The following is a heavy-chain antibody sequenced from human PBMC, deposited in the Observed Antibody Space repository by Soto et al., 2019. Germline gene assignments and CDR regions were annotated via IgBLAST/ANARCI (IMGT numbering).Heavy chain of an antibody. CDR1: GGKEISYW. Sequence: GCGGKEISYWSCPLHQKNGKGLEWMGVIYPGDSDTRYSPSFQGHVTISADKSISTAYLQWSTLKASDTAKYYCARLGFEYDTSTPYYNVLHYYGVDVWGQGTTVTVSS. J-gene: IGHJ6*02. D-gene: IGHD3-9*01. CDR2: IYPGDSDT. V-gene: IGHV5-51*07. CDR3: ARLGFEYDTSTPYYNVLHYYGVDV.